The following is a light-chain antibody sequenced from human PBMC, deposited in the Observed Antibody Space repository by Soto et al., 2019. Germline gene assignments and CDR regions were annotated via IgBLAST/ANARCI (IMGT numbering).Light chain of an antibody. CDR1: SSNIGAGYD. CDR3: QSYDSSLNGVV. V-gene: IGLV1-40*01. Sequence: QSVLTQPPSVSGAPGQRVTISCTGSSSNIGAGYDVHWYQQLPGTAPKLLIYGNNNRPSGGPDRFSGSKSGTSASLAITGLQAEDEADYYCQSYDSSLNGVVFGGGTKLTVL. J-gene: IGLJ2*01. CDR2: GNN.